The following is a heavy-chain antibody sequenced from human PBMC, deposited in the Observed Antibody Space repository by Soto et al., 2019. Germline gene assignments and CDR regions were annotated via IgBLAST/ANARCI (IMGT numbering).Heavy chain of an antibody. CDR2: TIPAFGTA. CDR3: WRHDKTALPPLDS. V-gene: IGHV1-69*06. D-gene: IGHD1-1*01. J-gene: IGHJ4*02. CDR1: GAGDTFSNYG. Sequence: QVHLVQSGAEVKSPGSAVKVSCKVSGAGDTFSNYGLNWMRQAPGQGLEWMGGTIPAFGTANYAQKFQGRVTITADTSTTTVYMELSSLRSDDTAVYYCWRHDKTALPPLDSWGQGPLVSVSS.